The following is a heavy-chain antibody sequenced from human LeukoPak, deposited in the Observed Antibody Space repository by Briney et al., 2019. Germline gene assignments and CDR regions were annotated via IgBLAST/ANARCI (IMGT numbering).Heavy chain of an antibody. CDR1: GGSISSSSYY. Sequence: SETLSLTCTVSGGSISSSSYYWGWIRQPPGKGLEWIGSIYYSGSTNYNPSLKSRVTISVDTSKNQFSLKLSSVTAADTAVYYCARGGRGWELRKPTASRGNWFDPWGQGTLVTVSS. J-gene: IGHJ5*02. V-gene: IGHV4-39*07. CDR2: IYYSGST. D-gene: IGHD1-26*01. CDR3: ARGGRGWELRKPTASRGNWFDP.